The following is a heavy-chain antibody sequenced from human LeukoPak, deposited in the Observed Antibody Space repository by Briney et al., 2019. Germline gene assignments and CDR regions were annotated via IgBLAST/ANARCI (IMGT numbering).Heavy chain of an antibody. CDR2: IFYSGST. CDR1: NGSISSYY. D-gene: IGHD1-26*01. Sequence: SETLSLTCTVSNGSISSYYWSWIRQPPGKGLEWIGYIFYSGSTNYNPSLKSRVTISVDTSKNQFSLKLSSVTAADTAVYYCARGRSSGDCFDYWGQGTLVTVSS. V-gene: IGHV4-59*08. J-gene: IGHJ4*02. CDR3: ARGRSSGDCFDY.